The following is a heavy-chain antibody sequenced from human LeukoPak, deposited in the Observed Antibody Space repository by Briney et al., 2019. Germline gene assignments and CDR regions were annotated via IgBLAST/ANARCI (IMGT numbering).Heavy chain of an antibody. V-gene: IGHV7-4-1*02. J-gene: IGHJ4*02. Sequence: ASVKVSCKASGYTFTSYAMNWVRQAPGQGLEWMGWINTNTGNPTYAQGLTGRFVFSLDTSVSTAYLQISSLKAEDTAVYYCARRTGIAAAAIFDYWGQGTLVTVSS. D-gene: IGHD6-13*01. CDR3: ARRTGIAAAAIFDY. CDR2: INTNTGNP. CDR1: GYTFTSYA.